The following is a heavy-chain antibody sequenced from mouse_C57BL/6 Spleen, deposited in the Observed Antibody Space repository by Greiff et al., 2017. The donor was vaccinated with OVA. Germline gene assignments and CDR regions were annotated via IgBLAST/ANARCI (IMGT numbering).Heavy chain of an antibody. Sequence: EVQLVESGGGLVKPGGSLKLSCAASGFTFSDYGMHWVRQAPEKGLEWVAYISSGSSTIYYADTVKGRFTISRDNAKNTLFLQMSSLSSENTARYYCARFYYSNYVSYAMDYWGQGTSVTVSS. J-gene: IGHJ4*01. D-gene: IGHD2-5*01. CDR2: ISSGSSTI. V-gene: IGHV5-17*01. CDR1: GFTFSDYG. CDR3: ARFYYSNYVSYAMDY.